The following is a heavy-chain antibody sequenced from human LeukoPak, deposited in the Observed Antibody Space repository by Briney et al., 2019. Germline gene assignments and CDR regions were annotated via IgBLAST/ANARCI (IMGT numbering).Heavy chain of an antibody. J-gene: IGHJ4*02. V-gene: IGHV3-30*02. Sequence: GGSLRLSCAASGFTFSNYGMHWVRQAPGKGLEWVAFIRYDGSKKYYADSVKGRFTVSRDNSKNTLYLQMNSLRAEDTAVYYCAKDQQYYYGSGSPFDYWGQGTLVTVSS. CDR3: AKDQQYYYGSGSPFDY. CDR2: IRYDGSKK. CDR1: GFTFSNYG. D-gene: IGHD3-10*01.